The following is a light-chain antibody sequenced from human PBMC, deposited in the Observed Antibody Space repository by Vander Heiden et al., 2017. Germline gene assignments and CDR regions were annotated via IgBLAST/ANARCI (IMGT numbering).Light chain of an antibody. CDR1: QSINNY. J-gene: IGKJ2*01. CDR3: QQSYSTPMHT. Sequence: IQMTQSPSSLSASVGDRVTITCRASQSINNYLNWYQQNPGKAPKLLIYAASILQSGVPSRFSGSGSGTDFSLTISSLQPEDFATYYCQQSYSTPMHTFGQGTKLELK. CDR2: AAS. V-gene: IGKV1-39*01.